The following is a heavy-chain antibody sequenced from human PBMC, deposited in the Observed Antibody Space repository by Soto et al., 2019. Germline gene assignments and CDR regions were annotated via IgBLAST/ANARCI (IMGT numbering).Heavy chain of an antibody. CDR3: ARSRGGTGVHFDF. CDR2: MNPDSGDT. D-gene: IGHD7-27*01. CDR1: GYAFTNYD. V-gene: IGHV1-8*01. Sequence: ASVKVSCKASGYAFTNYDINWVRQATGQGPEWMGWMNPDSGDTGYVPNFQGRVSMTRSTSISTAYMELSDLRSEGTAVYYCARSRGGTGVHFDFWGQGTQVTVSS. J-gene: IGHJ4*02.